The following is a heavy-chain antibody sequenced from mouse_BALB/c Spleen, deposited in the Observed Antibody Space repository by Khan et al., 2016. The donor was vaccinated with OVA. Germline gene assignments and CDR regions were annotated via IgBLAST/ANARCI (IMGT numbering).Heavy chain of an antibody. CDR1: GYTFTTYC. V-gene: IGHV1-7*01. CDR3: TRDRIDY. Sequence: QVRLQQSGAELAKPGASVKMSCKASGYTFTTYCMHWVKQRPGQGLEWIGYINPTSGYTDYNEKFKDRATLSADKSSSPAYMQLSSLTSEDSAVYYCTRDRIDYWGQGTTLTVSS. J-gene: IGHJ2*01. CDR2: INPTSGYT.